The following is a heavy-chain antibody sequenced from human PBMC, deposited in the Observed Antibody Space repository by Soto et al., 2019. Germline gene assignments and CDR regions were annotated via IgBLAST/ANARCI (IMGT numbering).Heavy chain of an antibody. J-gene: IGHJ5*02. Sequence: PSETLSLTCAVYGGSFSGYYWSWIRQPPGKGLEWIGEINHSGSTNYNPSLKSRVTISVDTSKNQFSLKLSSVTAADTAVYYCATSYDYGDYHWFDPWGQGTLVTVSS. D-gene: IGHD4-17*01. CDR3: ATSYDYGDYHWFDP. CDR1: GGSFSGYY. V-gene: IGHV4-34*01. CDR2: INHSGST.